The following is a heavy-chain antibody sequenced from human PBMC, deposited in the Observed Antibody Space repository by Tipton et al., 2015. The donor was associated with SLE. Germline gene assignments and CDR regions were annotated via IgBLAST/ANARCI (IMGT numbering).Heavy chain of an antibody. Sequence: GSLRLSCAASGFTFSGYTMNWVRQAPGKGLEWVSYISSSGSTIYYADSVKGRFTISRDNAKNSLYLQMNSLRAEDTAVYYCARESSLVFDYWGQGTLVTVSS. J-gene: IGHJ4*02. CDR2: ISSSGSTI. CDR1: GFTFSGYT. V-gene: IGHV3-48*01. D-gene: IGHD1-26*01. CDR3: ARESSLVFDY.